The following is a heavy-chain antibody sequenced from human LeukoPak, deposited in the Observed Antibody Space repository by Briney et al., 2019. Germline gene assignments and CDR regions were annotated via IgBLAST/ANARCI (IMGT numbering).Heavy chain of an antibody. J-gene: IGHJ4*02. D-gene: IGHD5-24*01. V-gene: IGHV1-2*06. Sequence: ASVKVSCKVVAYDFTGYHIHWVRQAPGQGPEWMGRLNPNTGHAVYAFKFQGRVAITRDTSSNTAYMEVTRLTSDDTALYYCAKDRDGADRIVLWGQGTLVTVSS. CDR2: LNPNTGHA. CDR3: AKDRDGADRIVL. CDR1: AYDFTGYH.